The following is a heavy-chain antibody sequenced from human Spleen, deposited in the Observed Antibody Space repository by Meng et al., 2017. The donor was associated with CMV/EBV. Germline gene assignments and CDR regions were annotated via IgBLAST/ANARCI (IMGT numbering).Heavy chain of an antibody. Sequence: ASVKVSCKTSGYTFTGYYMHWVRQAPGQGLEWMGWINPDSGGTNYAQKFQGRVTMTRDTSVSTAYMELRILRSDDTAVYYCASARPLRYWGQGTLVTVSS. CDR3: ASARPLRY. D-gene: IGHD6-6*01. CDR1: GYTFTGYY. CDR2: INPDSGGT. J-gene: IGHJ4*02. V-gene: IGHV1-2*02.